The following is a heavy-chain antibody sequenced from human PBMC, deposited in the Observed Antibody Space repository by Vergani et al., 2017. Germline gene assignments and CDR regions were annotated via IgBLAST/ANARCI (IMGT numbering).Heavy chain of an antibody. Sequence: QVQLQESGPGLVKPSQTLSLTCTVSGGSISSGSYYWSWIRQPAGKGLEWIGRIYTSGSTNYNPSLKSRVTISVDTPKNQFSLKLSSVTAADTAVYYCAGRGRYCSGGSCYDYWGQGTLVTVSS. CDR3: AGRGRYCSGGSCYDY. CDR1: GGSISSGSYY. J-gene: IGHJ4*02. V-gene: IGHV4-61*02. CDR2: IYTSGST. D-gene: IGHD2-15*01.